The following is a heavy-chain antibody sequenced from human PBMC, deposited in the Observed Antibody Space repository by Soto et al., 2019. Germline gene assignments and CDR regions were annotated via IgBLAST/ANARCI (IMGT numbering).Heavy chain of an antibody. Sequence: EVQLLDSGGGLVPPGGSLRLSCAASGFSLSNFALSWVRQAPGKGQEWVSVISPNGGMATYADSVYGKFTISRDNSKMELFLEILSSRADDTATYVCTIDIAAVAGMGFFDSWGQGTVVIVPS. D-gene: IGHD6-19*01. V-gene: IGHV3-23*01. J-gene: IGHJ4*02. CDR3: TIDIAAVAGMGFFDS. CDR1: GFSLSNFA. CDR2: ISPNGGMA.